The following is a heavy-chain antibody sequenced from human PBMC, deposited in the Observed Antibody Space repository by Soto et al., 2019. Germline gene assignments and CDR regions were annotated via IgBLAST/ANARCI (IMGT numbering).Heavy chain of an antibody. CDR3: TTDPMSYSSSWYPFSYYYYGMDV. CDR2: IKSKTDGGTT. Sequence: WIRQAPGKGLEWVGRIKSKTDGGTTDYAAPVKGRFTISRDDSKNTLYLQMNSLKTEDTAVYYCTTDPMSYSSSWYPFSYYYYGMDVWGQGTTVTVSS. V-gene: IGHV3-15*07. J-gene: IGHJ6*02. D-gene: IGHD6-13*01.